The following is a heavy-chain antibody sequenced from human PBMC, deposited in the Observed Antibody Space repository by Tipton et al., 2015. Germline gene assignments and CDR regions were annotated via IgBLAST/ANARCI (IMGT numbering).Heavy chain of an antibody. J-gene: IGHJ4*01. D-gene: IGHD2-2*03. CDR1: GFTFSSYE. CDR2: ISSSGSTI. Sequence: GSLRLSCAASGFTFSSYEMNWVRQAPGKGLEWVSYISSSGSTIYYADSVKGRFTISRDNAKNSLYLQMYSLRAEDTAVYYCARDGYARGAFDYWGPGTLVTVSS. V-gene: IGHV3-48*03. CDR3: ARDGYARGAFDY.